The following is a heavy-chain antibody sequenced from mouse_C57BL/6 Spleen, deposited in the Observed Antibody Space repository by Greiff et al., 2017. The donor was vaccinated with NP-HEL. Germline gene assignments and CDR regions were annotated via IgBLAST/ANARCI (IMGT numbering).Heavy chain of an antibody. V-gene: IGHV1-72*01. CDR3: GGVYYDYVYALDY. CDR1: GYTFTSYW. J-gene: IGHJ4*01. CDR2: IDPSSGGT. D-gene: IGHD2-4*01. Sequence: QVQLQQPGAELVKPGASVKLSCKASGYTFTSYWMHWVKQRPGRGLEWIGRIDPSSGGTKYNEKFKSKATLTVDKPSSPAYMQLSSLTSEDSAVYYCGGVYYDYVYALDYWGQGTSVTVSS.